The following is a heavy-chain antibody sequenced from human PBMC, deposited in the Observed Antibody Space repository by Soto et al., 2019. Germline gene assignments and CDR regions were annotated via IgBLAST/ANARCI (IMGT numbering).Heavy chain of an antibody. J-gene: IGHJ6*04. CDR1: GFTFSSYG. CDR3: ATEPGRGSSYGSAEYGMEV. CDR2: IWYDGSNK. Sequence: GGSLRLSCAASGFTFSSYGMHWVRQAPGKGLEWVAVIWYDGSNKYYADSVKGRFTISRDNSKNTLYLQMNSLRAEDTAVYYCATEPGRGSSYGSAEYGMEVWGKGTTVTV. V-gene: IGHV3-33*01. D-gene: IGHD5-18*01.